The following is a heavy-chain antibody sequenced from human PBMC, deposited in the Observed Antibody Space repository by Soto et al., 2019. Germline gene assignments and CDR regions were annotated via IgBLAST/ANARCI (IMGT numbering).Heavy chain of an antibody. CDR1: GGSISSGGSY. Sequence: QVQLQESGPGLVKPSQTLSLTCTVSGGSISSGGSYWSWIRQHPGKGLEWIGYISYSGSTYYNPSPKSRVTISVDTSKNQFAMKLSSVTAADTAVYYCARSGSYPYWYFERWGRGALVTVSS. CDR2: ISYSGST. D-gene: IGHD1-26*01. CDR3: ARSGSYPYWYFER. V-gene: IGHV4-31*03. J-gene: IGHJ2*01.